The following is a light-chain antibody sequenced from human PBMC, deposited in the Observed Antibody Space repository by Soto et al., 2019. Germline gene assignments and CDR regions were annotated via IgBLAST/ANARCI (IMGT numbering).Light chain of an antibody. CDR3: MLSNSGALV. V-gene: IGLV7-46*01. CDR1: TGAVTSGHY. Sequence: QAVVTQEPSLTVSPGRTVTLTCGCSTGAVTSGHYPYWFQHKSARAPGTLIYDTSNKHSCTPARCSGSLLGGKAALTLSGAQPEDEAEYHCMLSNSGALVFGGGTKLTVL. CDR2: DTS. J-gene: IGLJ3*02.